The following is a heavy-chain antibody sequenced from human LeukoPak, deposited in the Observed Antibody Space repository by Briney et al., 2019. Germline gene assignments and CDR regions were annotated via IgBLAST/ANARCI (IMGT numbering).Heavy chain of an antibody. CDR1: GFTFSSYD. J-gene: IGHJ6*02. Sequence: GGSLRLSCAASGFTFSSYDMHWVRQATGKGLEWVSAIGTAGDTYYPGSAKGRFTISRENAKNSLYLQMNSLRAGDTAVYYCARDPSGAGTGYGMDVWGQGTTVTVSS. V-gene: IGHV3-13*01. CDR2: IGTAGDT. CDR3: ARDPSGAGTGYGMDV. D-gene: IGHD1/OR15-1a*01.